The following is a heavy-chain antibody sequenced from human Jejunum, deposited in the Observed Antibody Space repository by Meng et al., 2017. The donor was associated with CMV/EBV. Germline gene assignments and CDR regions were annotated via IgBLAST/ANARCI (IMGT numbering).Heavy chain of an antibody. CDR2: IAPDSGSP. CDR3: ARPHWRSDAFDI. D-gene: IGHD2-8*02. V-gene: IGHV1-2*02. Sequence: ASGDTFTGYCIHWVGQAPGQRHEWMGWIAPDSGSPNYEQKLQGRGTMTRDTSISTAYMEVSRLTSGNTAVYYGARPHWRSDAFDIWGQGTMVTVSS. CDR1: GDTFTGYC. J-gene: IGHJ3*02.